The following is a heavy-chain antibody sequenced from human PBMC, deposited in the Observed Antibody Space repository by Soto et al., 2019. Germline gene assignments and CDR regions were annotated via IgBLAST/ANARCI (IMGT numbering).Heavy chain of an antibody. V-gene: IGHV4-59*01. J-gene: IGHJ6*02. D-gene: IGHD3-22*01. Sequence: SATLSLTCTVSGVSISSSYWTWIRQPPGKGLEWIGHIYYSGSTKYNPSLNSRDIISIDTSKNQLSRELTSVIAADTSMYFCARDLIAYGMDVWGQGTTVTVAS. CDR2: IYYSGST. CDR1: GVSISSSY. CDR3: ARDLIAYGMDV.